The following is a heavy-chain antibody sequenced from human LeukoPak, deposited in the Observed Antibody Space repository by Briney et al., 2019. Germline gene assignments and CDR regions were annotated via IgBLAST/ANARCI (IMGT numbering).Heavy chain of an antibody. J-gene: IGHJ6*03. CDR1: GFTFSRYS. CDR2: ISYDGSNK. CDR3: AREGFASSWLYYYYYMDV. D-gene: IGHD6-13*01. Sequence: GRSLRLSCAASGFTFSRYSIHWVRQAPGKGLEWVAVISYDGSNKYYADSVRGRFTISRDNSKNGLYLQMNSLRPDDTAIYYCAREGFASSWLYYYYYMDVWGKGTTVTVSS. V-gene: IGHV3-30*04.